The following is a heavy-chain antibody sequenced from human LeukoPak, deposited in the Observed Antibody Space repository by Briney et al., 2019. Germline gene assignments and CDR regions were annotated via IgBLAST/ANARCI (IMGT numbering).Heavy chain of an antibody. CDR3: ANRIAVAGTSEY. D-gene: IGHD6-19*01. J-gene: IGHJ4*02. Sequence: GGSLRLSCAASGFAFSSYGMHWVRQAPGKGLEWVAFIRYDGSNKYYADSVKGRFTISRDNSKNTLYLQMNSLRAEDTAVYYCANRIAVAGTSEYWGQGTLVTVSS. V-gene: IGHV3-30*02. CDR1: GFAFSSYG. CDR2: IRYDGSNK.